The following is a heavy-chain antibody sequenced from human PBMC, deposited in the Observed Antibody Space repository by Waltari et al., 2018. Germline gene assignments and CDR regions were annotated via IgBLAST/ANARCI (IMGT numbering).Heavy chain of an antibody. V-gene: IGHV3-30-3*01. CDR2: ISYDGSHK. CDR1: GFTFGSYA. Sequence: QVQLVESGGGVVQPGRSLSLSCAASGFTFGSYAMHWVRQDPGKGLEWVAVISYDGSHKYYADSVKGRFTISRDSSKNTLFLQMNSLRVEDTAVYYCARDIAYHDCSGYYPYYFDYWGQGALVTVSS. CDR3: ARDIAYHDCSGYYPYYFDY. J-gene: IGHJ4*02. D-gene: IGHD3-22*01.